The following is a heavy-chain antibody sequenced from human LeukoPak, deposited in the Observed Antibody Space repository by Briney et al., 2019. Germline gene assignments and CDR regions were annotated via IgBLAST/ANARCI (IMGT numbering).Heavy chain of an antibody. CDR2: INSDGSST. CDR3: AKTLLHEQIYDAFDI. V-gene: IGHV3-74*01. D-gene: IGHD1/OR15-1a*01. J-gene: IGHJ3*02. CDR1: GFTFSSYW. Sequence: GGSLRLSCAASGFTFSSYWMHWVRQAPGKGLVWVSRINSDGSSTSYADSVKGRFTISRDNSKNTLYLQMNSLRAEDTAIYYCAKTLLHEQIYDAFDIWGQGTMVTVSS.